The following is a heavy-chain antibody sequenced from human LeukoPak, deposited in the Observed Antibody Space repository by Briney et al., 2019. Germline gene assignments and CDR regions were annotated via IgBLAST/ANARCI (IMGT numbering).Heavy chain of an antibody. CDR1: GGSFSGYY. CDR2: INHSGST. CDR3: ARASGIAAAGPDY. J-gene: IGHJ4*02. D-gene: IGHD6-13*01. Sequence: PSETLSLTCAVYGGSFSGYYWSWIRQPPGKGLEWIGEINHSGSTNYNPSLKSRVTISVDTSKNQFSLKLSSVTAADTAVYYCARASGIAAAGPDYWGQGTLVTVSS. V-gene: IGHV4-34*01.